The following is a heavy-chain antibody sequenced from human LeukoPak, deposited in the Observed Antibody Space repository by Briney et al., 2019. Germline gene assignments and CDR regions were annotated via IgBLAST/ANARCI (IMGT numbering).Heavy chain of an antibody. J-gene: IGHJ5*02. Sequence: SETLSLTCSVSGGSVSSGSYYWSWIRQPPGKELEWIGYIYYSGSTKYNPSLKGRVTISVDMSKNQFSLKLSSVTAADTAMYYCAASSGWFDPWGQGTLVTVSS. CDR1: GGSVSSGSYY. CDR2: IYYSGST. V-gene: IGHV4-61*01. CDR3: AASSGWFDP. D-gene: IGHD3-10*01.